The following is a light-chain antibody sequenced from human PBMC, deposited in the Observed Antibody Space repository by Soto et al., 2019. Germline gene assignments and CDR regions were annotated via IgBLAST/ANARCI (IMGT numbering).Light chain of an antibody. J-gene: IGKJ4*01. CDR2: DAS. V-gene: IGKV3-11*01. CDR1: QSVSSN. Sequence: EIVLIQSPATLSLSPGERATLSCRASQSVSSNLAWYQQNPGQAPRLLNFDASNRATGIPARFSGSGSGTDFTLTISSLEPEDFAVYYCQQHSNWPLTFGGGTKVEIK. CDR3: QQHSNWPLT.